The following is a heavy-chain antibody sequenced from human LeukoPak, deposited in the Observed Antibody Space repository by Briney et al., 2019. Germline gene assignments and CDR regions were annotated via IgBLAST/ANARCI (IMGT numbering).Heavy chain of an antibody. D-gene: IGHD2-15*01. CDR1: GESIGAYY. Sequence: SETLSLTCTVSGESIGAYYCTWIRQPPGKGLEWIGRIYYTGSTTYNPSLRSRVTMSVDTPKAQFSLNLSSVTAADTAIYFCARGFTGIGWFDPWGQGMQVTVSS. CDR2: IYYTGST. J-gene: IGHJ5*02. V-gene: IGHV4-4*07. CDR3: ARGFTGIGWFDP.